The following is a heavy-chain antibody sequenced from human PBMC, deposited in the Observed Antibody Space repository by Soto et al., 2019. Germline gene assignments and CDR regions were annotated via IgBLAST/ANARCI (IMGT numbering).Heavy chain of an antibody. D-gene: IGHD2-15*01. J-gene: IGHJ4*02. V-gene: IGHV4-31*03. CDR3: ARTPDH. CDR1: GGSISSVGYY. CDR2: IYYSGST. Sequence: QVQLQESGPGLVKPSQTLSLTCTVSGGSISSVGYYWSWIRQHPGKGLEWIGYIYYSGSTYYNPSPKSRGTRSGDTSKNQFSLKLSAVTAADTAGYYCARTPDHWGQGTLVTVSS.